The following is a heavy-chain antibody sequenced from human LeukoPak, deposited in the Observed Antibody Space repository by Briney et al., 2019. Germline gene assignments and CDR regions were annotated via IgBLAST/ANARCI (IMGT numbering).Heavy chain of an antibody. CDR1: GGSISSSSYY. V-gene: IGHV4-39*01. CDR2: IYYSGST. CDR3: ARLAGGYSYGTPGY. D-gene: IGHD5-18*01. J-gene: IGHJ4*02. Sequence: PSETLSLTCTVSGGSISSSSYYWGWIRQPPGKGLEWIGSIYYSGSTYYNPSLKSRVTISVDTSKNQFSLKLSSVTAADTAVYYCARLAGGYSYGTPGYWGQGTLVTVSS.